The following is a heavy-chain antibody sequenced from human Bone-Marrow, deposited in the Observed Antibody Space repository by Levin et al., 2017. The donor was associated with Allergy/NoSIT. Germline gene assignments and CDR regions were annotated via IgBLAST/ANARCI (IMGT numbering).Heavy chain of an antibody. J-gene: IGHJ6*02. CDR1: GFTFSSYS. D-gene: IGHD4/OR15-4a*01. CDR2: ISSSSSYI. V-gene: IGHV3-21*01. CDR3: ARDVYGGYDDYGMDV. Sequence: PGGSLRLSCAASGFTFSSYSMNWVRQAPGKGLEWVSSISSSSSYIYYADSVKGRFTISRDNAKNSLYLQMNSLRAADTAVYYCARDVYGGYDDYGMDVWGQGTTVTVSS.